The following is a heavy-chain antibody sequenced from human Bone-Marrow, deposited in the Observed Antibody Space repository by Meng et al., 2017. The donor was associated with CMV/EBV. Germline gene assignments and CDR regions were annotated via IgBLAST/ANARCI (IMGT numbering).Heavy chain of an antibody. V-gene: IGHV3-23*01. D-gene: IGHD3-10*01. CDR3: AKDRFTMVRGVVY. J-gene: IGHJ4*02. Sequence: ASGFTFSSYAMSWVRQAPGKGLEWVSAISGSGGSTYYADSVKGRFTISRDNSKNTLYLQMNSLRAEDTAVHYCAKDRFTMVRGVVYWGQGTLVTVSS. CDR2: ISGSGGST. CDR1: GFTFSSYA.